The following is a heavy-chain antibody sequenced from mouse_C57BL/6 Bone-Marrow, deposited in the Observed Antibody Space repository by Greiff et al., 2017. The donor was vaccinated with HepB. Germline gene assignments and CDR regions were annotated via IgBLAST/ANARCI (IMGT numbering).Heavy chain of an antibody. CDR3: ARDRRAMDY. V-gene: IGHV3-6*01. CDR2: ISYDGSN. CDR1: GYSITSGYY. J-gene: IGHJ4*01. Sequence: VQLKESGPGLVKPSQSLSLTCSVTGYSITSGYYWNWIRQFPGNKLEWMGYISYDGSNNYNPSLKNRISITRDTSKNQFFLKLNSVTTEDTATYYCARDRRAMDYWGQGTSVTVSS.